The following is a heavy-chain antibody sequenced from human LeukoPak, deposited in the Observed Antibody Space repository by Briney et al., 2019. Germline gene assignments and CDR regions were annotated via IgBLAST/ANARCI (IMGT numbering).Heavy chain of an antibody. Sequence: GASVKVSCKASGYTFTSYYMHWVRQAPGQGLEWMGVINPSGGSTSYAQKFQGRVTMTRDTSTSTVYMELSSLRSEDTAVYYCARVDTEEVGYYYGMDVWGQGATVTVSS. J-gene: IGHJ6*02. D-gene: IGHD5-18*01. CDR2: INPSGGST. CDR1: GYTFTSYY. CDR3: ARVDTEEVGYYYGMDV. V-gene: IGHV1-46*01.